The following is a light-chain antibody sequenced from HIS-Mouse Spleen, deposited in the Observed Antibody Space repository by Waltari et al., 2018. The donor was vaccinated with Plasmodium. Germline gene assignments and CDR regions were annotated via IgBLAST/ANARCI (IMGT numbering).Light chain of an antibody. J-gene: IGKJ2*01. V-gene: IGKV3-20*01. CDR2: GAS. CDR1: QSVSSSY. Sequence: DIVLTQSPGTLSLSPGERATLSCRASQSVSSSYLAWYQQKPGQAPRLLIYGASSRATGIPDRFSGSGSGTDFTLTISRLEPEDFAVYYCQQYYSFPYTFGQGTKLEIK. CDR3: QQYYSFPYT.